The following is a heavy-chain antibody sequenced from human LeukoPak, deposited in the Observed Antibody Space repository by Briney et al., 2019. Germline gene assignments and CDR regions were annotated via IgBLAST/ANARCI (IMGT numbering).Heavy chain of an antibody. CDR2: IYYSGST. CDR1: AGSISSSSYY. J-gene: IGHJ4*02. CDR3: ARRSRYYDSSGYGFDY. D-gene: IGHD3-22*01. Sequence: SETLSLTCTVSAGSISSSSYYWGWIRQPPGKGLAWIGSIYYSGSTYYNPSLTSRVTISVDTSKNQFSLKLSSVTAADTAVYYCARRSRYYDSSGYGFDYWGQGILVTVSS. V-gene: IGHV4-39*01.